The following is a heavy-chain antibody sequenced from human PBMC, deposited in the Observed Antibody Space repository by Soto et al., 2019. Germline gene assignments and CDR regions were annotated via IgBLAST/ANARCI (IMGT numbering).Heavy chain of an antibody. V-gene: IGHV4-31*01. CDR1: GVSISSGGYY. CDR2: IYYSVST. CDR3: PRGRRTNYYGSGSYSQYCEH. J-gene: IGHJ1*01. Sequence: PSVTLSLTCTVSGVSISSGGYYWSWILHHPGKGLEWIGYIYYSVSTYYKPSLKSLVTISVDTSKNQFSLKLSSVTAADTAVYYCPRGRRTNYYGSGSYSQYCEHWG. D-gene: IGHD3-10*01.